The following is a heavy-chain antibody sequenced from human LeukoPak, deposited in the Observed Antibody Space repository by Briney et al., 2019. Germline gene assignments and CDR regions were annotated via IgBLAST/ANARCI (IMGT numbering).Heavy chain of an antibody. J-gene: IGHJ4*02. CDR1: GFTFSSYA. D-gene: IGHD6-13*01. CDR2: ISGSGGST. Sequence: PGGSLRLSCAASGFTFSSYAMSWVRQAPGKGLEWVSAISGSGGSTYYADSVKGRFTISRDNSKNTLYLQMNSLRAEDTAVYFCAQGPGTARASYFDYWGQGTLVTVSS. CDR3: AQGPGTARASYFDY. V-gene: IGHV3-23*01.